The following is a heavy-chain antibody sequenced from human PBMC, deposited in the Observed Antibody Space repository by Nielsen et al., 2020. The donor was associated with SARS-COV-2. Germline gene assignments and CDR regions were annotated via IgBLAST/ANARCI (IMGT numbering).Heavy chain of an antibody. D-gene: IGHD6-25*01. CDR2: IKSKSDGGTT. J-gene: IGHJ4*02. V-gene: IGHV3-15*01. CDR3: TTDRGAAIRPLFDS. Sequence: GGSLRLSCTLFGLSVTDAWMGWVRRAPGRGLEWIGRIKSKSDGGTTDYAAPIRDRVFVSRDESTNTVFLQMSSLMAEDTAVYYCTTDRGAAIRPLFDSWGQGTRVTVSS. CDR1: GLSVTDAW.